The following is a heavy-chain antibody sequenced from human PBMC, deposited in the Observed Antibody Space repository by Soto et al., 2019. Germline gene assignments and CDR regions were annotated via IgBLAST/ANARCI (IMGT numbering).Heavy chain of an antibody. J-gene: IGHJ3*02. D-gene: IGHD2-2*01. Sequence: GGSLRLSCAASGFTFSSYSMNWVRQAPGKGLEWVSSISSSSSYIYYADSVKGRFTISRDNAKNSLYLQMNSLRAEDTAVYYCARVIYCSSTSCYDAFDIWGQGRMVTVSS. V-gene: IGHV3-21*01. CDR2: ISSSSSYI. CDR1: GFTFSSYS. CDR3: ARVIYCSSTSCYDAFDI.